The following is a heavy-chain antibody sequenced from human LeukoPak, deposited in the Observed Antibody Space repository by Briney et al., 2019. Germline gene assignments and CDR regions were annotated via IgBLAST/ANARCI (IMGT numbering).Heavy chain of an antibody. CDR2: ISGSGGST. V-gene: IGHV3-23*01. CDR1: GFTFSSYA. CDR3: AKDMVRGVIIGIGPFDP. Sequence: GGSLRLSCAASGFTFSSYAMSWVRQAPGKGLEWVSAISGSGGSTYYADSVKGRFTISRDNSKNTLYLQMNSLRAEDTAVYYCAKDMVRGVIIGIGPFDPWGQGTLVTVSS. D-gene: IGHD3-10*01. J-gene: IGHJ5*02.